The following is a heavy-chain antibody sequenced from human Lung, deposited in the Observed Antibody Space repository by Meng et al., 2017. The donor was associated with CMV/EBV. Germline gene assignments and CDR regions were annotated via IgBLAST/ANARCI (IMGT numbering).Heavy chain of an antibody. D-gene: IGHD2-15*01. CDR2: IYYNGST. CDR1: GHPITTYY. V-gene: IGHV4-59*01. Sequence: SETXSLXCTVSGHPITTYYWSWIRQPPGKGLEWIGYIYYNGSTNYNPSLRSRDSISVDTSKNQFSLELSTVTAADTAIYYCARDRAAFGYYYYVMDVLGQGXTVTVSS. J-gene: IGHJ6*02. CDR3: ARDRAAFGYYYYVMDV.